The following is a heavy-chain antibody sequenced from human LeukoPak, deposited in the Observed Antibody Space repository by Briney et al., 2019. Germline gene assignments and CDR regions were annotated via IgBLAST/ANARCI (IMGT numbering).Heavy chain of an antibody. J-gene: IGHJ2*01. CDR3: ARLGYPWYFDL. V-gene: IGHV3-7*01. CDR1: GFTFSRYW. Sequence: GGSLRLSCAASGFTFSRYWMSWVRPAPGKGLECVANIKEDGGEKYYVDSVKGRFNISRDNAKNSLYLQMNSLRAEDTAVYYCARLGYPWYFDLWGRGTLVTVSS. D-gene: IGHD5-18*01. CDR2: IKEDGGEK.